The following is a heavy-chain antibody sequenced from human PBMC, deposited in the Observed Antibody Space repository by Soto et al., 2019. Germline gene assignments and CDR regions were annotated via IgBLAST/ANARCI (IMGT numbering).Heavy chain of an antibody. CDR3: ATVDPFSYDSSGYYYFHY. CDR1: GYTLTELS. J-gene: IGHJ4*02. CDR2: FDPEDGET. Sequence: GASVKVSCKVSGYTLTELSMHWVRQAPGKGLEWMGGFDPEDGETIYAQKLQGRVTMTEDTSTDTAYMELSSLSSEDTAVYYCATVDPFSYDSSGYYYFHYWGQGTLVTVSS. V-gene: IGHV1-24*01. D-gene: IGHD3-22*01.